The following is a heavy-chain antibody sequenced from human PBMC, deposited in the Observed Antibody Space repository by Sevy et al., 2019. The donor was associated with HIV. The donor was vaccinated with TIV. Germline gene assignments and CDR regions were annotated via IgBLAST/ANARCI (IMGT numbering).Heavy chain of an antibody. J-gene: IGHJ4*02. Sequence: GGSLRLSCAASGFAFSTFWMNWVRQAPGKGLEWVANIKQDGSVKYYVDSVKGRFTSSRDNAKNSLYVQMSSLTVEDTAVYYCAREWGWICSHGVGSPYYSDSWGQGTLVIVSS. CDR3: AREWGWICSHGVGSPYYSDS. CDR1: GFAFSTFW. D-gene: IGHD2-8*01. V-gene: IGHV3-7*01. CDR2: IKQDGSVK.